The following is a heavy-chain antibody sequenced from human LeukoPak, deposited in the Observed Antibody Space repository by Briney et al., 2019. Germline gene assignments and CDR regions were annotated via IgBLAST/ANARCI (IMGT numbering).Heavy chain of an antibody. CDR1: GYTFTNNY. CDR2: IYPRDGST. CDR3: ARDQEGFDY. V-gene: IGHV1-46*01. Sequence: ASVTVSCKASGYTFTNNYLHWVRQAPGQGLEWMGMIYPRDGSTSYAQNFQGRVTVTRDTSTTSVHMELRGLRSEDTAVYYCARDQEGFDYWGQGTVVTVSS. J-gene: IGHJ4*02.